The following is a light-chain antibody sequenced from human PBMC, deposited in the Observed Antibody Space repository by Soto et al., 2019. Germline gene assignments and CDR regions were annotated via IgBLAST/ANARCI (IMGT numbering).Light chain of an antibody. Sequence: QSALTQPASVSGSPGQSITISCTGSSNDVGGYDFVSWYQLHPGKAPKLMIYALSNRPSGVSNRFSGSKSGNTASLTISGLHAEDEGDYYCSSYTSSSAHVIFGGGTKLTVL. J-gene: IGLJ2*01. CDR3: SSYTSSSAHVI. V-gene: IGLV2-14*01. CDR1: SNDVGGYDF. CDR2: ALS.